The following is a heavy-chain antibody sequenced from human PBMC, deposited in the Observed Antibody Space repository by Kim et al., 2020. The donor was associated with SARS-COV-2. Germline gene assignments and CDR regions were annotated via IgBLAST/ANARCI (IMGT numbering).Heavy chain of an antibody. J-gene: IGHJ6*02. CDR3: AGIMSTISHYYYGKDV. Sequence: GGSLRLSCAASGFTFSSYGIHWVRQAPGKGLEWVAIILHDGSKRYYADSVKGRFTISRDNSKNTLYLQMNSLRAEDTAIYYCAGIMSTISHYYYGKDVWGQGTTVTVSS. CDR1: GFTFSSYG. D-gene: IGHD5-12*01. V-gene: IGHV3-30*03. CDR2: ILHDGSKR.